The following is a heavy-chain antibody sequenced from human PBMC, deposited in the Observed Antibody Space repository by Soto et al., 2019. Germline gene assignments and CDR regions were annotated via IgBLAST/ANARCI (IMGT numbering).Heavy chain of an antibody. D-gene: IGHD3-3*01. J-gene: IGHJ6*03. Sequence: GGSLRLSCAASGFTFSNAWMSWVRQAPGKGLEWVGRIKSKTDGGTTDYAAPVKGRFTISRDDSKNTLYLQMNSLKTEDTAVYYCTTKNRYYDFWSGYYLYYMDVWGKGTTVTVSS. CDR2: IKSKTDGGTT. CDR3: TTKNRYYDFWSGYYLYYMDV. CDR1: GFTFSNAW. V-gene: IGHV3-15*01.